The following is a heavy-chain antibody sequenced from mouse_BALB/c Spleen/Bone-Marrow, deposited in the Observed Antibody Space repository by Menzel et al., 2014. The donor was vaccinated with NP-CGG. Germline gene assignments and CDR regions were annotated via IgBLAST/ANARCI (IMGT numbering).Heavy chain of an antibody. J-gene: IGHJ3*01. CDR2: INPNYDST. CDR1: GYTFTDYN. CDR3: ARGDWDGRFAY. D-gene: IGHD4-1*01. Sequence: EVKLVESGAELVKPGASVKISCKASGYTFTDYNMDWVKQSHGKSLEWIGDINPNYDSTSYNQKFKGKATLTVDKSSSTAYMELRSLTSEDTAVYYCARGDWDGRFAYWGQGTLVTVSA. V-gene: IGHV1-18*01.